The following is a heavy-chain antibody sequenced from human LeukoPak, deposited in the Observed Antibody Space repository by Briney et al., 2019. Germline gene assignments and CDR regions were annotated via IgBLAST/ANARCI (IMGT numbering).Heavy chain of an antibody. CDR3: ARVVSSGWYVNY. D-gene: IGHD6-19*01. CDR2: ISGSSSTI. Sequence: PGRSLRLSCAASGFTFSSYSMNWVRQAPGKGLEWVSHISGSSSTIYYADSVKGRFTISRDNAKNSLYLQMNSLRAEDTAVYYCARVVSSGWYVNYWGQGTLVTVSS. CDR1: GFTFSSYS. J-gene: IGHJ4*02. V-gene: IGHV3-48*04.